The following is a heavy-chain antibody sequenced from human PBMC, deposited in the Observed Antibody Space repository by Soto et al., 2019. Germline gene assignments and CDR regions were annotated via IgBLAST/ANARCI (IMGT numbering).Heavy chain of an antibody. CDR2: IDPSDSYT. CDR1: GYSFTSYW. D-gene: IGHD4-4*01. V-gene: IGHV5-10-1*01. CDR3: ARLQGLALDYYGMDV. Sequence: GESLKISCKGSGYSFTSYWISWVRQMPGKGLEWMGRIDPSDSYTNYSPSFQGHVNISADKSISTAYLQWSSLKASDTTMYYCARLQGLALDYYGMDVWGQGTTVTVSS. J-gene: IGHJ6*02.